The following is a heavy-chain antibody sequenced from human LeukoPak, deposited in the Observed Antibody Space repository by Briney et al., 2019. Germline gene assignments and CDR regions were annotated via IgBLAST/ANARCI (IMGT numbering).Heavy chain of an antibody. CDR2: INPNSGGT. CDR3: ARGSGQSRGAFEI. CDR1: GYTFTGYY. V-gene: IGHV1-2*02. Sequence: ASVKVSCKASGYTFTGYYMHWVRQAPGQGLEWMGWINPNSGGTNYAQKFQGRVTMTRDTSISTAYMELSRLRSDDTAVYYWARGSGQSRGAFEIWGQGTMVTVSS. D-gene: IGHD3-10*01. J-gene: IGHJ3*02.